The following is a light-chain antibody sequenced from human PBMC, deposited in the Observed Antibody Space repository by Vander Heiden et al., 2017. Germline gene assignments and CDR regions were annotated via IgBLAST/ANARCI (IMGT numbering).Light chain of an antibody. J-gene: IGKJ1*01. CDR3: QQYGDSPPWT. CDR2: GAS. Sequence: EIVLTQSPGTLSLSPGERATLSCRASQSVSSNYLAWFQQKPGQAPRLLIYGASSRATGTPDRFSGSGSGTDFTLTVGRLEPEDSAVYYCQQYGDSPPWTFGQGTKVEIK. V-gene: IGKV3-20*01. CDR1: QSVSSNY.